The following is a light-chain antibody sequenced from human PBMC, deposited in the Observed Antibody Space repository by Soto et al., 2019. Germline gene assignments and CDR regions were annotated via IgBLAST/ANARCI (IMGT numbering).Light chain of an antibody. J-gene: IGKJ3*01. Sequence: DIQMTQSPPSLSASVGDRLIITCRTSQSIDNYLNWYQQKPGKAPKXXIYAASTLQSGVPSRFSASGSETHFTLTISRLKTEDIATYDCQQRYTTIFTFGPGTKVDIK. CDR1: QSIDNY. V-gene: IGKV1-39*01. CDR3: QQRYTTIFT. CDR2: AAS.